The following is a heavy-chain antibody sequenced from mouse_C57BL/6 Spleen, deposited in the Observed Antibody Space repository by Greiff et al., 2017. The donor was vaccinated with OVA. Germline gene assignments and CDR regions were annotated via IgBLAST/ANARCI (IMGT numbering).Heavy chain of an antibody. Sequence: QVQLQQSGAELVKPGASVKISCKASGYTFTDYYINWVKQRPGQGLEWIGKIGPGSGSTYYNEKFKGKATLTADKSSSTAYMQRSSLTSEDSAVYVCARVRLHAHSYYYAMDYWGQGTSVTVSS. CDR2: IGPGSGST. CDR1: GYTFTDYY. D-gene: IGHD3-2*02. J-gene: IGHJ4*01. CDR3: ARVRLHAHSYYYAMDY. V-gene: IGHV1-77*01.